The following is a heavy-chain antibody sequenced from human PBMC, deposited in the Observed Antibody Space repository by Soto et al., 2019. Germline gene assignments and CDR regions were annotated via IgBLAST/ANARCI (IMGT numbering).Heavy chain of an antibody. CDR1: AFSLSTSGVG. J-gene: IGHJ4*02. CDR2: IYWDDDK. CDR3: ARLVAAGITYYFDS. D-gene: IGHD2-21*01. Sequence: QITLKESGPTLVKPTQTLTLTCTFSAFSLSTSGVGVGWIRQPPGKALEWLTFIYWDDDKRYSPSLKSRLTITKDTSKNQVVLTMTNMDPVDTATYYCARLVAAGITYYFDSWGQGNLVTVSS. V-gene: IGHV2-5*02.